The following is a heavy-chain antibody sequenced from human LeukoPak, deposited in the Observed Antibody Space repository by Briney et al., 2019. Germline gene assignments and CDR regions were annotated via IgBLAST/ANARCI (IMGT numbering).Heavy chain of an antibody. CDR1: GYTFTSYD. V-gene: IGHV1-8*02. CDR3: ARGDDDILTEYAFDI. J-gene: IGHJ3*02. D-gene: IGHD3-9*01. Sequence: ASVKVSCKASGYTFTSYDINWVRQATGQGLEWMGWMNPNSGNTGYAQKFQGRVTMTRNTSISTAYMELSSLRSEDTAVYYCARGDDDILTEYAFDIWGQETMVTVSS. CDR2: MNPNSGNT.